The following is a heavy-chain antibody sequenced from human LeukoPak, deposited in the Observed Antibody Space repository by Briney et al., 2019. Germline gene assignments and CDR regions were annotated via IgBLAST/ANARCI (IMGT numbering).Heavy chain of an antibody. J-gene: IGHJ6*03. Sequence: SETLSLTCTVSGGSISSSSYYWGWIHQPPGKGLEWIGSIYYSGSTYYNPSLKSRVTISVDTSKNQFSLKLSSVTAADTAVYYCARDPYSGNYGAYYYYYMDVWGKGTTVTISS. CDR2: IYYSGST. CDR3: ARDPYSGNYGAYYYYYMDV. D-gene: IGHD1-26*01. V-gene: IGHV4-39*02. CDR1: GGSISSSSYY.